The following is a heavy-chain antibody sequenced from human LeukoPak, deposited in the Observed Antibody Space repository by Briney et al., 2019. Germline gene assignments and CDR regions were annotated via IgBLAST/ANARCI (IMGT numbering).Heavy chain of an antibody. V-gene: IGHV3-21*01. CDR3: ARDPLAAYGYCTNGVCPPADY. D-gene: IGHD2-8*01. Sequence: PGGSLRLSCAASGFTFSSYSMNWVRQAPGKGLEWVSSISSSSSYIYYADSVKGRFTISRDNAKNSLYLQMNSLRAEDTAVYYCARDPLAAYGYCTNGVCPPADYWGQGTLVTVSS. J-gene: IGHJ4*02. CDR1: GFTFSSYS. CDR2: ISSSSSYI.